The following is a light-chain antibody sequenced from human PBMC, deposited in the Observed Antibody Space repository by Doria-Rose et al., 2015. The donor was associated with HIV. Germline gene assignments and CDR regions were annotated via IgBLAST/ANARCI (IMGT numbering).Light chain of an antibody. CDR1: QGISTY. V-gene: IGKV1-27*01. Sequence: SLSASVGDRVTITCRASQGISTYLAWWQQKPGKVPKLLIYTASTLQSGVPSRFSGSGSGADFTLTISSLQPEDVATYYCQKYDSAPRTFGQGTKVEIK. CDR2: TAS. CDR3: QKYDSAPRT. J-gene: IGKJ1*01.